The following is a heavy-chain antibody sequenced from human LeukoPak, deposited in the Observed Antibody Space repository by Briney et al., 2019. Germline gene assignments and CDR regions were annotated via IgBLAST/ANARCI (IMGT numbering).Heavy chain of an antibody. V-gene: IGHV3-64*01. CDR1: GFTFSSYW. CDR3: ARDRRGSSGSYYDY. D-gene: IGHD1-26*01. J-gene: IGHJ4*02. CDR2: ISSNGGST. Sequence: GGSLRLSCAASGFTFSSYWMHWVRQAPGKGLEYVSAISSNGGSTYYANSVKGRFTISRDNSKNTLYLQMGSLRAEDMAVYYCARDRRGSSGSYYDYWGQGTLVTVSS.